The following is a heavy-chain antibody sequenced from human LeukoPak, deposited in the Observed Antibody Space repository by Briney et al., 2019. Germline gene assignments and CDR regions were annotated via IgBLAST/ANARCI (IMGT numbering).Heavy chain of an antibody. D-gene: IGHD2-15*01. CDR2: INHSGST. J-gene: IGHJ4*02. V-gene: IGHV4-34*01. Sequence: SETLSLTCAVYGGSFSGYYWSWMCQPPGKGLEWIGEINHSGSTNYNPSLKSRVTISVDTSKNQFSLKLSSVTAADTAVYYCARGLRRVAATWTFVSWGQGTLVTVST. CDR3: ARGLRRVAATWTFVS. CDR1: GGSFSGYY.